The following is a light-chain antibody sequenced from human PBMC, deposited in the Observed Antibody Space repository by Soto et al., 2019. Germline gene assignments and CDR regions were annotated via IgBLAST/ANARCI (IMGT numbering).Light chain of an antibody. CDR2: KIS. CDR1: QSLVHPDGNTY. J-gene: IGKJ2*01. V-gene: IGKV2-24*01. Sequence: DIVMTQTPLSSPVTLGQPASISCRSSQSLVHPDGNTYLSWLQQRPGQPPRLLIYKISNRFYGVPDRFSGSGAGTDFTLKISRVEAEDVGVYYCMQATQFPYTFGQGTKLEIK. CDR3: MQATQFPYT.